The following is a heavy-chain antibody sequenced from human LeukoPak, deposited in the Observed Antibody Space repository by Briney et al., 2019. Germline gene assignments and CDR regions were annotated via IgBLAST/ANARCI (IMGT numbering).Heavy chain of an antibody. V-gene: IGHV1-18*01. CDR2: ISAYNGNT. Sequence: ASVKVSCKASGYTFTTYGISWVRQAPGQGLEWMGWISAYNGNTNYAQKIQDRVTMTTDTSTSTAYMEMRSVRSDDTAAYYCAXXXXXXNASSDYYPYFDYWAQETLVTV. D-gene: IGHD3-22*01. CDR1: GYTFTTYG. J-gene: IGHJ4*02. CDR3: AXXXXXXNASSDYYPYFDY.